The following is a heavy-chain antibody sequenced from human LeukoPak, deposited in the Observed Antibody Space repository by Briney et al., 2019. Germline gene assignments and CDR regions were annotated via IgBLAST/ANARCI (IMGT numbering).Heavy chain of an antibody. V-gene: IGHV3-21*01. CDR2: ISSSSSYI. J-gene: IGHJ4*02. CDR1: GLTFSSYS. D-gene: IGHD5-18*01. Sequence: GGSLRLSCAASGLTFSSYSMNWVRQAPGKGLEWVSSISSSSSYIYYADSVKGRFTISRDNAKNSLYLQMNSLRAEDTAVYYCARAPYSYGSFDYWGQGTLVTVSS. CDR3: ARAPYSYGSFDY.